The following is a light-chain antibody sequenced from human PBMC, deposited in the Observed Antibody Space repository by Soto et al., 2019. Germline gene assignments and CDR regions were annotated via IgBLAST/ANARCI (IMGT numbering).Light chain of an antibody. CDR1: QGISNY. CDR2: AAS. J-gene: IGKJ3*01. Sequence: DIPMTQSPSSLSASVGDRVTITCRASQGISNYVAWYQQKPGKVPKLLIYAASTLQSGVPSRFSGSGSGTEFTLTISSLQPDDVATYYCQEYNSALGAFGPGTKVDIK. CDR3: QEYNSALGA. V-gene: IGKV1-27*01.